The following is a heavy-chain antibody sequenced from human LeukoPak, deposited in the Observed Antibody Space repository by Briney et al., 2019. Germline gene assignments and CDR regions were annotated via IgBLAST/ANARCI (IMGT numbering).Heavy chain of an antibody. CDR3: AREIGSSVDAFDI. J-gene: IGHJ3*02. CDR2: IYTSGST. D-gene: IGHD6-13*01. CDR1: GGSISSYY. V-gene: IGHV4-4*07. Sequence: SETLSLPCTVSGGSISSYYWSWIRHPAGKGLEWIGRIYTSGSTNYNPSLKSRVTMSVDTSKNQFSLKLSSVTAADTAVYYCAREIGSSVDAFDIWGQGTMVTVSS.